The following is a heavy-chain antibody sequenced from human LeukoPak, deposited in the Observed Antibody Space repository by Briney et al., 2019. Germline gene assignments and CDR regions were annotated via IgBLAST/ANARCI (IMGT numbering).Heavy chain of an antibody. CDR1: GGSISSGSYY. CDR2: IYTSGST. V-gene: IGHV4-61*02. CDR3: ARDGYYDFWSGSHYYYGMDV. J-gene: IGHJ6*02. Sequence: PSETPSLTCTVSGGSISSGSYYWSWIRQPAGKGLEWIGRIYTSGSTNYNPSLKSRVTISVDTSKNQFSLKLSSVTAADTAVYYCARDGYYDFWSGSHYYYGMDVWGQGTTVTVSS. D-gene: IGHD3-3*01.